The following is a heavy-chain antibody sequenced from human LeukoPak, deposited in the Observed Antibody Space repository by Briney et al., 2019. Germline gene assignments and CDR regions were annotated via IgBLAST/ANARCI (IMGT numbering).Heavy chain of an antibody. CDR3: ATYQGYNYGPFDY. V-gene: IGHV3-7*05. J-gene: IGHJ4*02. Sequence: GGSLRLSCAASGLTFSSYWMSWVRQAPGRGLGWVANIKYDGSEEYYVDSVKGRFTISRDNAKNSLYLQMNSLRAEDTAVYYCATYQGYNYGPFDYWGQGALVTVSS. D-gene: IGHD5-18*01. CDR1: GLTFSSYW. CDR2: IKYDGSEE.